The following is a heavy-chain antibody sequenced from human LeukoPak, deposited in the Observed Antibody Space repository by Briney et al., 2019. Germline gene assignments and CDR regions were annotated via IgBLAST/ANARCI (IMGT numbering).Heavy chain of an antibody. J-gene: IGHJ6*03. CDR3: ARGPSLVPSTIYYHYMDV. V-gene: IGHV3-53*01. CDR2: IYGDDYT. Sequence: GGSLRLSCAASGFTVGSNYMTWVRQAPGEGLEWVALIYGDDYTFYSDSVEGRFTVSRDRSKNTLYLRLNSLRPEDTAVYFCARGPSLVPSTIYYHYMDVWGTGTTVTVSS. CDR1: GFTVGSNY. D-gene: IGHD5/OR15-5a*01.